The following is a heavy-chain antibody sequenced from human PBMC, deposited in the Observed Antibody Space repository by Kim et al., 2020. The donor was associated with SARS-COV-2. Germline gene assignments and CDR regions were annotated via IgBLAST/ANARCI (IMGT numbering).Heavy chain of an antibody. J-gene: IGHJ4*02. D-gene: IGHD1-26*01. CDR1: GFTFSDHY. V-gene: IGHV3-72*01. CDR3: ANSGSYRPFDY. Sequence: GGSLRLSCAASGFTFSDHYMDWVRQAPGKGLEWLGRIRKKVNSYTTEYAASVKGRFTISRDDSKNSLYLQMNSLKTEDTAVYYCANSGSYRPFDYWGQVTVVTVSS. CDR2: IRKKVNSYTT.